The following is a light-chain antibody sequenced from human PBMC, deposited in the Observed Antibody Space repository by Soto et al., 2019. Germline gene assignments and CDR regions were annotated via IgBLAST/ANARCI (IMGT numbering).Light chain of an antibody. J-gene: IGKJ2*01. CDR2: GSS. CDR3: QQYGNSPMYT. V-gene: IGKV3-20*01. CDR1: QIVSTTY. Sequence: EIVLTQSPGTLSLSPGERATLSCRASQIVSTTYLAWYQQKPGQPPRLLIYGSSSRAPGIPDRFSGSGSGTDFTLTISRLEPEDFAVYYCQQYGNSPMYTFDQGTKLEIK.